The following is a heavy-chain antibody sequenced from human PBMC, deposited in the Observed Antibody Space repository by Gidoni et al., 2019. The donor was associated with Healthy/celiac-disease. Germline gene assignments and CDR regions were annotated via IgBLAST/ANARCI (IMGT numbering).Heavy chain of an antibody. CDR3: ARDARVVVAATRGWFDP. D-gene: IGHD2-15*01. CDR1: GYTFTGYY. CDR2: INPNSGGT. V-gene: IGHV1-2*02. J-gene: IGHJ5*02. Sequence: QVQLVQSGAEVKKPGASVKVSCKASGYTFTGYYMHWVRQAPGQGLEWMGWINPNSGGTNYAQKFQGRVTMTRDTSISTAYMELSRLRSDDTAVYYCARDARVVVAATRGWFDPWGQGTLVTVSS.